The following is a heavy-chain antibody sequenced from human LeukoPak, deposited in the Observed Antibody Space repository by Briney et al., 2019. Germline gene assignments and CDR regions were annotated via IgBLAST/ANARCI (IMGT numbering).Heavy chain of an antibody. CDR2: TYYRSKWSY. V-gene: IGHV6-1*01. CDR1: GDSVSSNSAA. Sequence: SQTLSLTCAIYGDSVSSNSAAWNWIRQSPSRGLEWLGRTYYRSKWSYNYAISVKSRISINPDTSKNQFSLQLNSVTPEDTAVYYCARIVGGVPDYWGQGTLVTVSS. J-gene: IGHJ4*02. D-gene: IGHD1-26*01. CDR3: ARIVGGVPDY.